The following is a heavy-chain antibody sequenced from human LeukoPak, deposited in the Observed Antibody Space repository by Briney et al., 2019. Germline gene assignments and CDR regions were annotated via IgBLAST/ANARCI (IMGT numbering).Heavy chain of an antibody. D-gene: IGHD3-16*01. CDR2: MNPKSGNT. Sequence: ASVKVSCKASGYTFTNYDINWVRRATGQGLEWMGWMNPKSGNTGYAQKLQGRVTMSMDTSISTAYMELTSLRSEDTAVYYCVAMLYWGQGTLVTFSS. V-gene: IGHV1-8*01. CDR1: GYTFTNYD. CDR3: VAMLY. J-gene: IGHJ4*02.